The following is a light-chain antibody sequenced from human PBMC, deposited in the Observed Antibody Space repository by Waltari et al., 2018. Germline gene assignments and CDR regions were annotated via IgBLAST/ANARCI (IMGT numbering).Light chain of an antibody. J-gene: IGKJ2*01. Sequence: DVVMTQTPLSLSVTPGQPASFSCKSSQDLMYDDGKTYLFWYLQKPGQSPQPLMYDVSSRFSGVPERFGGSGSGTDFTLTISRVEPEDVGVYYCMQAINLYTFGQGTKLEI. CDR1: QDLMYDDGKTY. CDR2: DVS. V-gene: IGKV2-29*02. CDR3: MQAINLYT.